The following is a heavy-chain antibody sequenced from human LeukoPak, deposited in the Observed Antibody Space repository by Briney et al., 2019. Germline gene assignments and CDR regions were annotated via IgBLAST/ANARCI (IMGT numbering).Heavy chain of an antibody. D-gene: IGHD5-12*01. Sequence: SQTLSLTCNVSGGSISSDGYYWTWIRQLPGKGLEWIGHIYYSGGTSYNPSLKSRVTISVDTSKNQFSLKLSSVTAADTAVYYCARDEYRGSGTFDYWGQGTLDTVSS. V-gene: IGHV4-31*03. CDR3: ARDEYRGSGTFDY. J-gene: IGHJ4*02. CDR1: GGSISSDGYY. CDR2: IYYSGGT.